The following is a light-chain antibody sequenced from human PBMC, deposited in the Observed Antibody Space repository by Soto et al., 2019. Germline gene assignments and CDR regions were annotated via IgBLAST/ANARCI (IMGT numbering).Light chain of an antibody. J-gene: IGKJ4*01. CDR3: QQYNNWPLT. Sequence: EIVLTQSPGTLSLSPGERATLSCRASQSVSRSYLAWYQQKPGQAPRLLMYGASSRATGIPDRFSGSGSGTDFTLTISRLEPEDFAVYYCQQYNNWPLTFGGGTKVDIK. CDR2: GAS. V-gene: IGKV3-20*01. CDR1: QSVSRSY.